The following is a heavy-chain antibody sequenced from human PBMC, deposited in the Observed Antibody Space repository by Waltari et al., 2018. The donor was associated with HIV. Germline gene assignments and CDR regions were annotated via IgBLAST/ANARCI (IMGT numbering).Heavy chain of an antibody. CDR3: AKVYYFDSRGDFLKAPRYDF. V-gene: IGHV3-23*01. D-gene: IGHD3-22*01. CDR1: DFVLAPFA. Sequence: EAQLLASVGGLVQPGGSLSHPCAASDFVLAPFALPWVRPAPGKGVEWVSVITGNGGSAYYEASVKCRFIISRDNSKNTLYLKMNSLRVDDTAIYYCAKVYYFDSRGDFLKAPRYDFWGQGALVTVSS. CDR2: ITGNGGSA. J-gene: IGHJ4*02.